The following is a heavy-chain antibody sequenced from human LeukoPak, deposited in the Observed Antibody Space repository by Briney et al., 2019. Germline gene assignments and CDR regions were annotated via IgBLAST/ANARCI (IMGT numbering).Heavy chain of an antibody. CDR1: GYTFTGYY. Sequence: ASVKVSCKASGYTFTGYYMHWVRQAPGQGLEWMGWINPNSGGTNYAQKFQGRVTMTRDTSISTAYMELSRLRSDDTAVYYCARDLAYCSSTICYPWGQGTLVTVSS. D-gene: IGHD2-2*01. CDR3: ARDLAYCSSTICYP. V-gene: IGHV1-2*02. J-gene: IGHJ5*02. CDR2: INPNSGGT.